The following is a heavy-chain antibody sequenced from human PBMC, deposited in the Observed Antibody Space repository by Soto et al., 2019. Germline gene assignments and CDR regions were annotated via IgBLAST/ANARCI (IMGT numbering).Heavy chain of an antibody. V-gene: IGHV3-23*01. CDR3: PKARYTDGWYQIDY. D-gene: IGHD6-19*01. CDR1: GFTFRSFA. J-gene: IGHJ4*02. CDR2: ITGSGGST. Sequence: EVRLLESGGALVQPGGSLRLSCAASGFTFRSFAMSWVRQAPGKGLEWVSVITGSGGSTKYADSVIGRFTNPRHNSKHTLYLQTNSRRTPDAAVYYRPKARYTDGWYQIDYWGQGTLVTISS.